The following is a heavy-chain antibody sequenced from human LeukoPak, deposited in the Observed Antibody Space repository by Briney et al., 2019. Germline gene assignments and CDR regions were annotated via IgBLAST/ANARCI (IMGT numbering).Heavy chain of an antibody. CDR3: TRLLGYYDSSGEWHFDY. D-gene: IGHD3-22*01. V-gene: IGHV3-73*01. Sequence: PGGSLRLSCAASGFTFSGSAMHWVRQASGKGLEWVGRIRGKANSYATAYAASVKGRFTISSDDSKNTAYLQMNSLKTEDTAVYYCTRLLGYYDSSGEWHFDYWGQGTLVTVSS. J-gene: IGHJ4*02. CDR2: IRGKANSYAT. CDR1: GFTFSGSA.